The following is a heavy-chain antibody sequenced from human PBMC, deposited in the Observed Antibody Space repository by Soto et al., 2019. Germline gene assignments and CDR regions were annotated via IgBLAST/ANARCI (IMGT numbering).Heavy chain of an antibody. CDR1: GYRFTNFY. J-gene: IGHJ4*02. CDR3: ARDGNFAFRGYSFGFDF. V-gene: IGHV1-2*06. Sequence: QVQLVQSGAEVKKSGASVRVSCKASGYRFTNFYIHWVRQAPGQGLEWMGRMNLDTGGTTYAQKFQGRVTMTRDTSINTAYMEVTNLESDDTAIYYCARDGNFAFRGYSFGFDFWGQGTLVTVSS. D-gene: IGHD5-18*01. CDR2: MNLDTGGT.